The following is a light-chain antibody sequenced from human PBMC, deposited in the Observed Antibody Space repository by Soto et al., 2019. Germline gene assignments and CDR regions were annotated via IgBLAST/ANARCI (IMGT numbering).Light chain of an antibody. CDR2: DAS. V-gene: IGKV3-11*01. Sequence: EIVLTQSPATLSLSPGERATLSCRASQTISSYLAWYQQKPGQAPRLLIYDASNRATGIPNRFSGSGSGTYFPLTLSSLAPEDFSVYYCQQRANWPPYTFGQGTKLEIK. J-gene: IGKJ2*01. CDR3: QQRANWPPYT. CDR1: QTISSY.